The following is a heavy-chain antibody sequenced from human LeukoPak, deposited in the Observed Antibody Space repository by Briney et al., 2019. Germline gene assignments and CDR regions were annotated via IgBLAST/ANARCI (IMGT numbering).Heavy chain of an antibody. D-gene: IGHD1-1*01. CDR3: TTDRDGYNSGFFY. J-gene: IGHJ4*02. CDR2: IKSKADGGTT. CDR1: GFTFSSYA. Sequence: GGSLRLSCAASGFTFSSYAMSWVRQAPGKGLEWVGHIKSKADGGTTDYAAFVKGRFTISRDDSRNTLYLQMNSLRTDDTAVYYCTTDRDGYNSGFFYWGQGTLVTVSS. V-gene: IGHV3-15*01.